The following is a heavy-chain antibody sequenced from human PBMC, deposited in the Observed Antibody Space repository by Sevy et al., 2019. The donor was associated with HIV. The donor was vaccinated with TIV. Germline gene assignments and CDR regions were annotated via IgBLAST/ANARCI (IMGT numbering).Heavy chain of an antibody. CDR2: ISYDGSEK. V-gene: IGHV3-30-3*01. CDR3: ARDYLVATMQGYLDS. J-gene: IGHJ4*02. CDR1: GFTFSHYA. D-gene: IGHD5-12*01. Sequence: GESLKISCAASGFTFSHYAMHWVRQAPGKGLEWVAVISYDGSEKNDADSVKGRFTISRDNSKKTLFLLMNSLTVEDTAVYYCARDYLVATMQGYLDSWGQGTLVTVSS.